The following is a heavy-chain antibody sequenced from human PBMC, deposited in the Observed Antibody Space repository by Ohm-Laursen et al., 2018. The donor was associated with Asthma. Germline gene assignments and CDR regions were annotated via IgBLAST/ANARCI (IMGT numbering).Heavy chain of an antibody. V-gene: IGHV4-61*08. CDR3: ATSAVAGRNSMDV. CDR1: GGSISSGGYY. Sequence: SDTLSLTCTVSGGSISSGGYYWSWIRQHPGKGLEWIGYIYYSGRTNYNPSLKSRVTISVDTPKNQFSLKLSSVTAADTAVYYCATSAVAGRNSMDVWGQGTTVTVSS. CDR2: IYYSGRT. J-gene: IGHJ6*02. D-gene: IGHD6-19*01.